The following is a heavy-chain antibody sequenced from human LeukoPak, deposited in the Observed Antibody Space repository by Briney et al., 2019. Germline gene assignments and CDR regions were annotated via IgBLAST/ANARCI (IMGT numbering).Heavy chain of an antibody. CDR1: GGSISGSSYY. J-gene: IGHJ4*02. V-gene: IGHV4-39*07. Sequence: SETLSLTCTVSGGSISGSSYYWGWIRQPPGKGLEWIGSIYYSGSTYYNPSLKSRVTISVDTSKNQFSLKLSSVTAADTAVYYCARDFGIAARPRDYWGQGTLVTVSS. CDR2: IYYSGST. D-gene: IGHD6-6*01. CDR3: ARDFGIAARPRDY.